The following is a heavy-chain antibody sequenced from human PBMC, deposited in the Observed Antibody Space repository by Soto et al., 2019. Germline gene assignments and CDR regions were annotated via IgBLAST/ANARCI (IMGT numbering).Heavy chain of an antibody. CDR1: GFTFSSYA. Sequence: VQLLESGGGLVQPGGSLRLSCAASGFTFSSYAMSWVRQAPGKGLEWVSAISGSGGSTYYADPVKGRFTISRDNSKNTLYLQMNSLRAEDTAVYYCAKSPGLYCSGGSCYFDYWGQGTLVTVSS. J-gene: IGHJ4*02. V-gene: IGHV3-23*01. D-gene: IGHD2-15*01. CDR3: AKSPGLYCSGGSCYFDY. CDR2: ISGSGGST.